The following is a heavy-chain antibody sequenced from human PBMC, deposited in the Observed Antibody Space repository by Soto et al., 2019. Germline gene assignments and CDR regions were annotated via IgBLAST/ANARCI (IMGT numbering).Heavy chain of an antibody. CDR1: GGSISSYY. D-gene: IGHD6-13*01. CDR2: IYYSGST. V-gene: IGHV4-59*01. Sequence: ETLSLTCTVSGGSISSYYWSWIRQPPGKGLEWIGYIYYSGSTNYNPSLKSRVTISVDTSKNQFSLKLSSVTAADTAVYYCARDGSSSWARWFDPWGQGTLVTVSS. J-gene: IGHJ5*02. CDR3: ARDGSSSWARWFDP.